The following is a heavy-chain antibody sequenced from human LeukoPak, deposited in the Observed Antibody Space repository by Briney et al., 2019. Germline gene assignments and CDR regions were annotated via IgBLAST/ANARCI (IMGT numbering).Heavy chain of an antibody. D-gene: IGHD2-2*01. CDR3: ARDRGYCSSTSCYFPRYYYYMGV. Sequence: ASVKVSCKASGYTFTNYYMHWVRQAPGQGLEWMGIINPSGGSTSYAQKFQGRVTMTRDTSTSTVYMELSSLRSEDTAVYYCARDRGYCSSTSCYFPRYYYYMGVWGKGTTVTVSS. J-gene: IGHJ6*03. CDR1: GYTFTNYY. CDR2: INPSGGST. V-gene: IGHV1-46*01.